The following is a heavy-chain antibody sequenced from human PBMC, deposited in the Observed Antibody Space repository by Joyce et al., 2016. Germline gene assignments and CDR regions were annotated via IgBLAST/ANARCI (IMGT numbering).Heavy chain of an antibody. CDR2: IYPGDSDT. V-gene: IGHV5-51*01. D-gene: IGHD3-22*01. J-gene: IGHJ4*02. CDR3: ARPQHYYETSGYYK. Sequence: ELQLVQSGAEVKKPGESLKISCKGSAYSFISYWIAWVRQTPGKGLEWMGFIYPGDSDTRYSPSFQGHVTISADKSISTAYLQWSSLKASDTAIYYCARPQHYYETSGYYKWGQGTLVTVSS. CDR1: AYSFISYW.